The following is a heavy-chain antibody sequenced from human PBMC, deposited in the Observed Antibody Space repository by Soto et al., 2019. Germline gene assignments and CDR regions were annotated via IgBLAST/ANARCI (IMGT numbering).Heavy chain of an antibody. CDR1: GYRFSSFW. Sequence: PGESLKISCKISGYRFSSFWIAWVRQKPGKGLEWMGIIYPGDATTIYSPSFQGQVTISADKSINTTYLQWSSLKASDTAIYYCARQAAAGKYYYAMDVWGQGTTVTVSS. D-gene: IGHD6-13*01. J-gene: IGHJ6*02. CDR2: IYPGDATT. V-gene: IGHV5-51*01. CDR3: ARQAAAGKYYYAMDV.